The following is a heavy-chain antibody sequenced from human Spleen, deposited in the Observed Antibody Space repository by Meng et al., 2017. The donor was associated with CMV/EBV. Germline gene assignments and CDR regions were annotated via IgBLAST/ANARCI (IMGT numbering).Heavy chain of an antibody. CDR2: IYSGGSGT. Sequence: GGSLRLSCAASGFNFNSYNMHWVRQAPGKGLEWVSVIYSGGSGTYYADFVKGRFTISRDNSKNTLYLQMNSLRAEDTAVYYCATDPIGYCSSTSCYPSQNYYYYGMDVWGQGTLVTVSS. J-gene: IGHJ6*02. CDR3: ATDPIGYCSSTSCYPSQNYYYYGMDV. CDR1: GFNFNSYN. D-gene: IGHD2-2*01. V-gene: IGHV3-23*03.